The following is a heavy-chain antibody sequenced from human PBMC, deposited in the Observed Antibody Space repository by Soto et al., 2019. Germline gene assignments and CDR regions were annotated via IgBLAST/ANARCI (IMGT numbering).Heavy chain of an antibody. CDR1: GGSISSSSFH. J-gene: IGHJ4*02. V-gene: IGHV4-39*01. Sequence: SETLSLTCTVSGGSISSSSFHWGWIRQPPGKGLEWIGSIYYSGSTYYSLSLKSRVTISVDTSKNQFSLKLSSVTAADTAVYYCARRERSACGDRRYVHWGQGSLVT. CDR2: IYYSGST. CDR3: ARRERSACGDRRYVH. D-gene: IGHD2-21*01.